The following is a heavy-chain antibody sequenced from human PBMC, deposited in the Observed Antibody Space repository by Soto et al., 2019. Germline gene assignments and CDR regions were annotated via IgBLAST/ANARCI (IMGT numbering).Heavy chain of an antibody. CDR2: ISSTSGFI. Sequence: PGGSLRLSCAASGFTFSSYSMNWVRQAPGKGLEWVSSISSTSGFIYYADSVKGRFTISRDNAKNSLYLQMNNLRAEDTAVYYCARDLRTDSTGSYSDPFDYWGQGTLVTVSS. CDR1: GFTFSSYS. V-gene: IGHV3-21*01. J-gene: IGHJ4*02. CDR3: ARDLRTDSTGSYSDPFDY. D-gene: IGHD1-26*01.